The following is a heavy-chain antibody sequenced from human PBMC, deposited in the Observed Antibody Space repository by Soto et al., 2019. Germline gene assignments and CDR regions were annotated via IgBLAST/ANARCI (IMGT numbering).Heavy chain of an antibody. CDR2: ISGSGGST. CDR1: GFTFSSYA. Sequence: EVQLLESGGGLVQPGGSLRLSCAASGFTFSSYAMSWVRQAPGKGLEWVSVISGSGGSTYYADSVKGRFTISRDNSKNKLYLQMNSLGAEDTAVYYCAKRTVGWYFDLWGRGTLVTVCS. D-gene: IGHD1-26*01. V-gene: IGHV3-23*01. J-gene: IGHJ2*01. CDR3: AKRTVGWYFDL.